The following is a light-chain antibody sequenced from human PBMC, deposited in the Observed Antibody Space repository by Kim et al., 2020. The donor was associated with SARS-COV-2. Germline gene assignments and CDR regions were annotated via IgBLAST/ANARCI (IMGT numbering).Light chain of an antibody. CDR2: DAS. CDR3: QQYSYYYT. V-gene: IGKV1-5*01. Sequence: LSASVGDRVIITCRASQSISTWLAWYQQKPGKAPRLLIYDASSLESAVPSRFSGSGSGTEFTLTISSLQPDDFATYYCQQYSYYYTFGQGTNLEIK. CDR1: QSISTW. J-gene: IGKJ2*01.